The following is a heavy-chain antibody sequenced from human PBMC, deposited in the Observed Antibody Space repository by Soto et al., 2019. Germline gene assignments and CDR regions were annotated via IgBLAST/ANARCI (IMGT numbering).Heavy chain of an antibody. Sequence: GGSLRLSCAASGFTFDDYTMHWVRQAPGKGLEWVSLISWDGGSTYYADSVKGRFTISRDNSKNSLYLQMNSLRTEDTALYYCAKGLIYGGTTGDYYGMDVWGQGTTVTVSS. CDR1: GFTFDDYT. D-gene: IGHD2-15*01. V-gene: IGHV3-43*01. J-gene: IGHJ6*02. CDR3: AKGLIYGGTTGDYYGMDV. CDR2: ISWDGGST.